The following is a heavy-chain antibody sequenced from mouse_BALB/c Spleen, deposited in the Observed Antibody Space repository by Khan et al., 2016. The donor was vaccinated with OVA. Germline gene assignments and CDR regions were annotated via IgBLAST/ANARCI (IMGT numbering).Heavy chain of an antibody. CDR1: GFTFTDYY. V-gene: IGHV7-3*02. D-gene: IGHD1-2*01. CDR3: VRDNYGYDY. CDR2: IRNKANGSTT. J-gene: IGHJ2*01. Sequence: EVELVESGGGMLQPGGSLRLSCATSGFTFTDYYMTWVRQPPGKALEWLGFIRNKANGSTTEYSASVRGRFTISRDNSQSILYLQMNTLRAEDSATYYCVRDNYGYDYWGQGTTLTVSS.